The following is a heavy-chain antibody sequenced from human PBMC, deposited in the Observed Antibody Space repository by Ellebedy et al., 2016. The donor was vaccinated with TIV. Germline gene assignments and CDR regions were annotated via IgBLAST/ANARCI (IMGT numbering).Heavy chain of an antibody. D-gene: IGHD4-23*01. V-gene: IGHV3-23*01. Sequence: PGGSLRLSCAASGFTFNNYAMARVRQAPGKGLEWVSTTISGSGDSTYYADSVKGRFTISRDNSKNTLYLQMNSLRAEDTAIYYCAKRGDNSPNHSNSLFDYWGQGTLVTVSS. CDR3: AKRGDNSPNHSNSLFDY. CDR1: GFTFNNYA. J-gene: IGHJ4*02. CDR2: ISGSGDST.